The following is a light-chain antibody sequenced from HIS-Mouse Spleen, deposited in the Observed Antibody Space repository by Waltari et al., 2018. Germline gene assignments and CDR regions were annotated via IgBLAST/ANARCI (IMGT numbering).Light chain of an antibody. CDR1: QGISSA. V-gene: IGKV1-13*02. CDR2: DAS. J-gene: IGKJ4*01. CDR3: QQFNSYPYST. Sequence: AIQLTQSPSSLSASVGDRVTITCRASQGISSALAWYQQKPGKATKLLIYDASSLESRVPSRFSVSGSGTDFTLTISSLQPEDFATYYCQQFNSYPYSTFGGGTKVEIK.